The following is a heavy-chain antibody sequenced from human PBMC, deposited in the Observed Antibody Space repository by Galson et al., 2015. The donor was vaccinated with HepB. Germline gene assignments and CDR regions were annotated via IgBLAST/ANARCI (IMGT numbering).Heavy chain of an antibody. V-gene: IGHV1-8*01. CDR1: GYSFTSYD. CDR3: AKGGPGRITMMINRSLGFDP. Sequence: SVKVSCKASGYSFTSYDIHWVRQVTGQGLEWMGWMSPKSGDTGYAQKFQGRVTMSRDTSMRTAFMEMRSLTTEDTAVYYCAKGGPGRITMMINRSLGFDPWGQGTLVIVSS. J-gene: IGHJ5*02. D-gene: IGHD3-22*01. CDR2: MSPKSGDT.